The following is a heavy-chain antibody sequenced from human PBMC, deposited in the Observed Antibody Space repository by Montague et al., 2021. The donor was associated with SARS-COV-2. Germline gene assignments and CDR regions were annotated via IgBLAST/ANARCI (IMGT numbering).Heavy chain of an antibody. Sequence: SETLSLTCAVYGGSFSGYYWNWIRQPPAKGLEWIGEINHSGSTNYNQSLKSRVTMSVDTSKNQFSLKLSSVTAADTAVYYCARGARQGYGFRLGSFDSWGQGTLVTVSS. J-gene: IGHJ4*02. CDR2: INHSGST. V-gene: IGHV4-34*01. D-gene: IGHD3-10*01. CDR1: GGSFSGYY. CDR3: ARGARQGYGFRLGSFDS.